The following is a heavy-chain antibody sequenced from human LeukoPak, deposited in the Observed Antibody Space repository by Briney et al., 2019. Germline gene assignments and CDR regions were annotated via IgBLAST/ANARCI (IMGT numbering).Heavy chain of an antibody. CDR3: SRSQFDY. Sequence: GGSLRLSCEPSGFPFSRYWMLWVRQAPGKGLVWVSRISDDGTIKTYADFVRGRFTISRDNTKNILYLQMNSLKVEDTATYFCSRSQFDYWGQGVLATVSP. J-gene: IGHJ4*02. V-gene: IGHV3-74*03. CDR1: GFPFSRYW. CDR2: ISDDGTIK.